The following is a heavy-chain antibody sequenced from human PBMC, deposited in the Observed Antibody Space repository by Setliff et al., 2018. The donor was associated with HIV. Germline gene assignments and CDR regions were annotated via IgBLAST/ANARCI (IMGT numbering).Heavy chain of an antibody. CDR2: IYYSGST. D-gene: IGHD6-13*01. CDR3: ATYSSSWPDY. J-gene: IGHJ4*02. CDR1: GGSISSSNYY. Sequence: SETLSLTCTVSGGSISSSNYYWGWIRQPPGKGLEWIGSIYYSGSTYYNPSLKSRVTISLDTSMNQFSLKLSSVTAADTAVYYCATYSSSWPDYWGQGTLVTVSS. V-gene: IGHV4-39*01.